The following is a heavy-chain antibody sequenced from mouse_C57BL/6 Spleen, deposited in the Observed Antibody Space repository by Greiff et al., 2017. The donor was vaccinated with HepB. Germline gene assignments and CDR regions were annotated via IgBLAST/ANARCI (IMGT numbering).Heavy chain of an antibody. CDR1: GYSITSGYD. CDR2: ISYSGST. J-gene: IGHJ4*01. V-gene: IGHV3-1*01. CDR3: ARGGSQRAMDY. Sequence: EVKLQESGPGMVKPSQSLSLTCTVTGYSITSGYDWHWIRHFPGNKLEWMGYISYSGSTNYNPSLKSRISITHDTSKNHFFLKLNSVTTGDTATYYRARGGSQRAMDYWGQGTSVTVSS.